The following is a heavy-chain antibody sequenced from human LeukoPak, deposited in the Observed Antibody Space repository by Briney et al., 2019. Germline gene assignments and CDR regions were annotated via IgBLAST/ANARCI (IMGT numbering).Heavy chain of an antibody. Sequence: GGSLRLSCAASGFTFSSYAMSWVRQAPGKGLEWVSAISGSGGSTYYADSVKGRFTITRDNSKNTLYLQMNSLRAEDAAVYYCARTSGSYHRDYFDYWGQGTLVTVSS. V-gene: IGHV3-23*01. D-gene: IGHD1-26*01. CDR2: ISGSGGST. CDR3: ARTSGSYHRDYFDY. J-gene: IGHJ4*02. CDR1: GFTFSSYA.